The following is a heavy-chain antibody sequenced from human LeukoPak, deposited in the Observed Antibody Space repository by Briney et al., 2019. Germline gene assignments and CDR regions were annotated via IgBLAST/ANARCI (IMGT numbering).Heavy chain of an antibody. Sequence: GGSLRLSCAASGFTFSSYDMHRVRQATGKGLEWVSAIDTAGDTYYPGSVKGRFTISRDNAKNSLYLQMNSLRAEDTAVYYCARDVYYGSGSPRLDYWGQGTLVTVSS. D-gene: IGHD3-10*01. CDR3: ARDVYYGSGSPRLDY. V-gene: IGHV3-13*01. J-gene: IGHJ4*02. CDR2: IDTAGDT. CDR1: GFTFSSYD.